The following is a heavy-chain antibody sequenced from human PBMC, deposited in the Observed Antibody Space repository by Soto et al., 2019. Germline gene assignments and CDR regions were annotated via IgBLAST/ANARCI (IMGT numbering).Heavy chain of an antibody. CDR3: AHRVLRTVFGLVTTTAIYFDF. J-gene: IGHJ4*02. D-gene: IGHD3-3*01. CDR2: IYWDDDK. CDR1: GFSLTTSGVG. Sequence: ITLNESGPTQVNPRQTLTLTCTFSGFSLTTSGVGVGWIRQSPGKAPEWLALIYWDDDKRYSPSLKSRLTITKDPSKNQVVLTMADLDPADTATYYCAHRVLRTVFGLVTTTAIYFDFWGQGTPVAVSS. V-gene: IGHV2-5*02.